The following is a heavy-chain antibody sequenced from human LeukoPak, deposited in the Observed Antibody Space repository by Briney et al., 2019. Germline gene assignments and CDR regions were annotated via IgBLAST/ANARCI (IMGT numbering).Heavy chain of an antibody. Sequence: SETLSLTCTVSGGSISSSSYYWGWIRQPPGKGLEWIGSIYYSGSTYYNPSLKSRVTISVDTSKNQFSLKLSSVTAADTAVYHCARRPYYGSGSWWGISYYFDYWGQGTLVTVSS. CDR3: ARRPYYGSGSWWGISYYFDY. CDR2: IYYSGST. CDR1: GGSISSSSYY. V-gene: IGHV4-39*01. D-gene: IGHD3-10*01. J-gene: IGHJ4*02.